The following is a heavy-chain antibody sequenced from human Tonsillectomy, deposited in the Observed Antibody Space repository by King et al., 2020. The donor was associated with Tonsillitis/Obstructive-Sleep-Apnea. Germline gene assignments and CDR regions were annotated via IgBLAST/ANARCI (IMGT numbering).Heavy chain of an antibody. Sequence: EVQLVESGGGLVKPGGSLRLSCAASGFTFSSYSMNWVRQAPGKGLEWVSSISSSSSYIYYADSVKGRFTISRDNAKNSLYLQMNSLGAEDTAVYYCAREQRYSSSCDFQHWGQGTLVTVSS. CDR1: GFTFSSYS. CDR3: AREQRYSSSCDFQH. CDR2: ISSSSSYI. V-gene: IGHV3-21*01. D-gene: IGHD6-13*01. J-gene: IGHJ1*01.